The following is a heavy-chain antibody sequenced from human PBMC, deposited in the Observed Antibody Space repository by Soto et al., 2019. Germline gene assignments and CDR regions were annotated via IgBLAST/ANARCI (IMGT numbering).Heavy chain of an antibody. CDR1: GFTVSSNY. V-gene: IGHV3-66*01. J-gene: IGHJ4*02. CDR2: IYSGGST. CDR3: ARDFGDDSSGIKYYFDY. D-gene: IGHD3-22*01. Sequence: PGGSLRLSCAASGFTVSSNYMSWVRQAPGKGLEWVSVIYSGGSTYYADSVKGRFTISRDNSKNTLYLQMNSLRAEDTAVYYCARDFGDDSSGIKYYFDYWGQGTLVTVSS.